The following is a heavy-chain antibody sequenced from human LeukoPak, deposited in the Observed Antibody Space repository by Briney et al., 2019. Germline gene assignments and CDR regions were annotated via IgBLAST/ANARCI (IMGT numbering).Heavy chain of an antibody. CDR3: AKGVRKTAVGYGYGMDV. V-gene: IGHV3-23*01. CDR1: GFTFSSYG. J-gene: IGHJ6*04. Sequence: PGGSLRPSCAASGFTFSSYGMSWVRQAPGKGLEWVSAISGSGGSTYYADSVKGRFTISRDNSKNTLYLQMNSLRAEDTAVYYCAKGVRKTAVGYGYGMDVWGKGTTVTISS. CDR2: ISGSGGST. D-gene: IGHD5-18*01.